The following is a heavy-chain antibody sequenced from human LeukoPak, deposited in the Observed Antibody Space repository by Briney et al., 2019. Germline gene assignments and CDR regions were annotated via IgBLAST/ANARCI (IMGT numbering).Heavy chain of an antibody. V-gene: IGHV3-23*01. CDR3: AKGFTIFG. J-gene: IGHJ4*02. D-gene: IGHD3-3*01. Sequence: GGSLRLSCAASGFTFSSYAMTWVRQAPGKGLEWVSSISGSDGSTYYADSVKGRFTISRENFKNMMYVQMNSQRAEETAVYYCAKGFTIFGWGQGTLVAVSS. CDR2: ISGSDGST. CDR1: GFTFSSYA.